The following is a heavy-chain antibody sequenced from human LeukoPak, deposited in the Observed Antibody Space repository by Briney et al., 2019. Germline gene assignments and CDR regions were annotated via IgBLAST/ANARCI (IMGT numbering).Heavy chain of an antibody. CDR1: GFTFSSYW. V-gene: IGHV3-7*01. CDR3: ARESGYSSSWYYGC. Sequence: GGSLRLSCAASGFTFSSYWMSWVRQAPGKGLEWVANIKQDGSEKYYVDSVKGRFTISRDNAKNSLYLQMNSLRAEDTAVYYCARESGYSSSWYYGCWGQGTLVTVSS. J-gene: IGHJ4*02. CDR2: IKQDGSEK. D-gene: IGHD6-13*01.